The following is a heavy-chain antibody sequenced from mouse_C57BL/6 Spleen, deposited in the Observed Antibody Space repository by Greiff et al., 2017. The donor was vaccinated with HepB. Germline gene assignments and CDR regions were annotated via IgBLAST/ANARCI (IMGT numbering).Heavy chain of an antibody. J-gene: IGHJ4*01. CDR1: GFSLTSYG. D-gene: IGHD2-3*01. Sequence: QVQLQQSGPGLVQPSQSLSITCTVSGFSLTSYGVHWVRQSPGKGLEWLGVIWSGGSTDYNAAFISRLSISKDNSKSQVFFKMNSLQADDTAIYYCATSLDGYFAMDYRGQGTSVTVSS. CDR2: IWSGGST. CDR3: ATSLDGYFAMDY. V-gene: IGHV2-2*01.